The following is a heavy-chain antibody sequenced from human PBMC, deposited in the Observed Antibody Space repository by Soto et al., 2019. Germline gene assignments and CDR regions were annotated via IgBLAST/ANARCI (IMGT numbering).Heavy chain of an antibody. J-gene: IGHJ3*02. CDR3: ARVERGNATTVVDAFDI. CDR2: MSHSGGT. V-gene: IGHV4-34*01. Sequence: QVQLQQWGAGLLKPSETLTLTCAVYGGSVNSGNYYWSWIRQPPGKGLEWIGEMSHSGGTHFNPSLKSRVTISVDTSKNPFSLKRSSVTAADTALYYCARVERGNATTVVDAFDIWGPGTLVTVSS. CDR1: GGSVNSGNYY. D-gene: IGHD1-1*01.